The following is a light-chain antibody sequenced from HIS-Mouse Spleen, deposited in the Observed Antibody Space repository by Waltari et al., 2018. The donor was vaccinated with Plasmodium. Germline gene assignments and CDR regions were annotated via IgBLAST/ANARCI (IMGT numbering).Light chain of an antibody. Sequence: SYELTQPPSVYVSPGQTARIPCPGDALPTKSAYWYPQKSGQAPVLGIYEDSKRPSGIPGRFSGSSSGTRATLTISGAQVEDEADYYCYSTDSSGNHRVFGGGTKLTVL. CDR3: YSTDSSGNHRV. V-gene: IGLV3-10*01. CDR2: EDS. J-gene: IGLJ3*02. CDR1: ALPTKS.